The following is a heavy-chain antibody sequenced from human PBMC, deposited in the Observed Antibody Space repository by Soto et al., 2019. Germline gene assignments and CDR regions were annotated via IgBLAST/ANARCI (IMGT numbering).Heavy chain of an antibody. CDR1: GFTFSSYG. D-gene: IGHD1-26*01. CDR3: AKDRAPVEAMYYFDY. Sequence: QVQLVESGGGVVQPGRSLRLSCAASGFTFSSYGMHWVRQAPGKGLEWVAVISYDGSNKYYADSVKGRFTISRDNSKNTLYLQMNSLRAEDTAVYYCAKDRAPVEAMYYFDYWGQGTLVTVSS. J-gene: IGHJ4*02. V-gene: IGHV3-30*18. CDR2: ISYDGSNK.